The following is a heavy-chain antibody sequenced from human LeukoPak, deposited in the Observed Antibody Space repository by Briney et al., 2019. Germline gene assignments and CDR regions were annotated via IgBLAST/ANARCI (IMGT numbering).Heavy chain of an antibody. CDR1: GGSISSYY. CDR3: ARGIDGYTLYFDY. CDR2: ISDSGNT. V-gene: IGHV4-59*01. D-gene: IGHD5-24*01. Sequence: SETLSLTCTVSGGSISSYYWSWIRQPPGKGLEWIGYISDSGNTNYNPSLKSRVTISVDTSKNQFSLKLSSVTAADTAVYYCARGIDGYTLYFDYWGQGTLVTVSS. J-gene: IGHJ4*02.